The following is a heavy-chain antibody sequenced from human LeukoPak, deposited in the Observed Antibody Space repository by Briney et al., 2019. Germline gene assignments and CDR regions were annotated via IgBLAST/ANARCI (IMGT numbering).Heavy chain of an antibody. CDR2: IWYDGSNK. Sequence: GGSLRLSCAASGFTFSSYGMHWVRQAPGKGLEWVAVIWYDGSNKYYADSVKGRFTISRDNSKNTLYLQMNSLRAEDTAVYYCAKERSAVAGTSFDYWGQGTLVTVSS. J-gene: IGHJ4*02. V-gene: IGHV3-33*06. CDR3: AKERSAVAGTSFDY. D-gene: IGHD6-19*01. CDR1: GFTFSSYG.